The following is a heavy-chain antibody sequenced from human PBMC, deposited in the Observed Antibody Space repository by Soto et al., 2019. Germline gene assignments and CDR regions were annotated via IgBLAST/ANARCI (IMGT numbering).Heavy chain of an antibody. V-gene: IGHV3-23*01. CDR2: ISGSGGST. Sequence: EEQLMESGGGWVQPGGSLTLSCAASGFTFHNYAMSWVRRAPGKGLEWVSGISGSGGSTHYADSVKGRFTISRDNSNETVFLQMNSLRVDDMAVYYWARGPRPILRSVDWISKIGAFDVWGQGRLVTVSS. CDR1: GFTFHNYA. J-gene: IGHJ3*01. CDR3: ARGPRPILRSVDWISKIGAFDV. D-gene: IGHD3-9*01.